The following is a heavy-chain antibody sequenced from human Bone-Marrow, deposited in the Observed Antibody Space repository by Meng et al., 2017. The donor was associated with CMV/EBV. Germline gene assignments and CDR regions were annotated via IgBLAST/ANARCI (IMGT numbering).Heavy chain of an antibody. V-gene: IGHV3-21*06. Sequence: GGSLRLSCVASGFTLSPFSMNWVRQAPGKGLEWVSSISSSSSYIHYADSVRGRFTVSRDNTKNSLYLQMNSLRVDDTAFYYCASREGGYWGQGTRVTVSS. J-gene: IGHJ4*01. CDR3: ASREGGY. CDR2: ISSSSSYI. CDR1: GFTLSPFS. D-gene: IGHD3-10*01.